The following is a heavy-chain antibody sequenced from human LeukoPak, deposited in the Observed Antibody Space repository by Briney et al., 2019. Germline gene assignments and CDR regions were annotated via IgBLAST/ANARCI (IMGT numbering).Heavy chain of an antibody. Sequence: GGSLRLSCAASGFTVSSNYMSWVHQAPGKGLEWVSVIYSGGSTYYADSVKGRFTISRDNSKNTLYLQMNSLRAEDTAVYYCAKVASGSYYNWPFDYWGQGTLVTVSS. CDR3: AKVASGSYYNWPFDY. V-gene: IGHV3-53*01. D-gene: IGHD1-26*01. CDR2: IYSGGST. J-gene: IGHJ4*02. CDR1: GFTVSSNY.